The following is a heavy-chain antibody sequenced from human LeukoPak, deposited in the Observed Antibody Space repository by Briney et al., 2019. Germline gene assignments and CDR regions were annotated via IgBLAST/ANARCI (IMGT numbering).Heavy chain of an antibody. Sequence: SETLSLTCTVSGGSVSSVIYYWSWIRQPPGKGLEWIGYISYSGSTNYNPSLKSRVTISGDTSKNQFSLKSSSATAADTAVYYCARTGGSSSWPKVFDYWGQGTLVTVSS. CDR2: ISYSGST. V-gene: IGHV4-61*01. J-gene: IGHJ4*02. D-gene: IGHD6-13*01. CDR3: ARTGGSSSWPKVFDY. CDR1: GGSVSSVIYY.